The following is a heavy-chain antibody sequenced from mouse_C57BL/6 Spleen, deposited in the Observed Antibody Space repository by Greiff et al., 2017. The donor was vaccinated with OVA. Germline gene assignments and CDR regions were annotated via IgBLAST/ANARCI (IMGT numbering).Heavy chain of an antibody. CDR1: GFTFSAYG. CDR2: ITRGSTTI. V-gene: IGHV5-17*01. J-gene: IGHJ4*01. Sequence: EVQVVASGGGLVKPGGSLKLSCAASGFTFSAYGMHWVRQAPEKGLELVAYITRGSTTISYADTVKGRFTISRDNAKNTLFLQMTSLRAEDTAMYYCARESAMDYWGQGTSVTVSS. CDR3: ARESAMDY.